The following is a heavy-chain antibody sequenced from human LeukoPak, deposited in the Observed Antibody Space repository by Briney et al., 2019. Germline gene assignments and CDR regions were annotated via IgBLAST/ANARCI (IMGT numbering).Heavy chain of an antibody. Sequence: SETLSLTCAVSTDSISSHYWSWIRQPPGKGLEWIGYISYIGSTNYNPSLKSRVNISIDTSKNQFSLKLRSVTAADTAVYYCARDLITVTKGFDIWGQGTMVSVSS. CDR1: TDSISSHY. J-gene: IGHJ3*02. V-gene: IGHV4-59*11. CDR2: ISYIGST. CDR3: ARDLITVTKGFDI. D-gene: IGHD4-17*01.